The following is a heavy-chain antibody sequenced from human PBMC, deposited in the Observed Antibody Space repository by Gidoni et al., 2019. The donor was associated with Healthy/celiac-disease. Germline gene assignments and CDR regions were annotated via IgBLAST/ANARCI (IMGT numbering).Heavy chain of an antibody. CDR1: GFTFSSYS. CDR3: ASGDCSGGSCYSK. Sequence: EVQLVESGGGLVQPGGSLRLSCAASGFTFSSYSMNWVRQAPGKGLEWVSYISSSSSTIYYADSVKGRFTISRDNAKNSLYLQMNSLRDEDTAVYYCASGDCSGGSCYSKWGQGTLVTVSS. V-gene: IGHV3-48*02. D-gene: IGHD2-15*01. J-gene: IGHJ4*02. CDR2: ISSSSSTI.